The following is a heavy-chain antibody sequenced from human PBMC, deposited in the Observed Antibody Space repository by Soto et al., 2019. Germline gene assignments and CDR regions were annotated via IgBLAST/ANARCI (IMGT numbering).Heavy chain of an antibody. CDR2: ISYDGSNK. V-gene: IGHV3-30*18. CDR3: AKDSVRYCSSTSCYSWFDP. J-gene: IGHJ5*02. D-gene: IGHD2-2*01. Sequence: VQLVESGGGVVQPGRSLRLSCAASGFTFSSYGMHWVRQAPGKGLEWVAVISYDGSNKYYADSVKGRFTISRDNSKNTLYLQMNSLRAEDTAVYYCAKDSVRYCSSTSCYSWFDPWGQGTLVTVSS. CDR1: GFTFSSYG.